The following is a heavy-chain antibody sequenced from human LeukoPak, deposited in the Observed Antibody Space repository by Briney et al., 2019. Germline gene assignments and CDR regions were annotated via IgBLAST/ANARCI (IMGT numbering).Heavy chain of an antibody. CDR3: AKAGANWFDP. D-gene: IGHD3-10*01. CDR2: ISRSGDDT. V-gene: IGHV3-23*01. Sequence: TGGSLRLSCAASGFTFSGYAMSWVRQAPGKGLQWVATISRSGDDTYYADSVKGRFTVSRDNSKNTLYVQMNSLRAEHTAIYYCAKAGANWFDPWGQGTLVTVSS. J-gene: IGHJ5*02. CDR1: GFTFSGYA.